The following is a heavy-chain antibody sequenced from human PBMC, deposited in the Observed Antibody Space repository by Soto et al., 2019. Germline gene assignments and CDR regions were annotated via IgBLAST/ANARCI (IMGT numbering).Heavy chain of an antibody. V-gene: IGHV1-24*01. J-gene: IGHJ3*02. CDR2: FDPEDGET. Sequence: ASVKVSCKVSGYTLTELSMHWVRQAPGKGLEWMGGFDPEDGETIYAQKFQGRVTMTEDTSTDTAYMELNSLRSEDTAVYYCATDQVGAASLDAFDIWGQGTMVTVSS. D-gene: IGHD1-26*01. CDR1: GYTLTELS. CDR3: ATDQVGAASLDAFDI.